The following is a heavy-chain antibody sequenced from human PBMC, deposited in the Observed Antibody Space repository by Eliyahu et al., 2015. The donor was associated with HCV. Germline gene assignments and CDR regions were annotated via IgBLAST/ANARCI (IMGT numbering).Heavy chain of an antibody. CDR2: VRTKSDNYAT. V-gene: IGHV3-73*02. D-gene: IGHD6-19*01. CDR1: GFTFSGSV. CDR3: TRGGSGFNFDY. J-gene: IGHJ4*02. Sequence: EVQLVESGGGLVQPGGSLKLSCAASGFTFSGSVMHWVRQASGKGLEWVGRVRTKSDNYATTYSASVNGRFSISRDDSKNTAYLQMNSLKTDDTAVYFCTRGGSGFNFDYWGQGTLVTVSS.